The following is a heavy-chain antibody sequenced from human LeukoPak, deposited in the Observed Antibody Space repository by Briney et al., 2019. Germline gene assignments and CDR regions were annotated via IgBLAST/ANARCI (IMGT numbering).Heavy chain of an antibody. V-gene: IGHV4-39*07. CDR1: GGSISSSSYY. D-gene: IGHD6-19*01. CDR2: IYYSGST. J-gene: IGHJ3*02. Sequence: PSETLSLTCTVYGGSISSSSYYWGWIRQPPGKGLEWVGSIYYSGSTYYNPSLKSRVTISVDTSKNQFSLKLSSVTAADTAVYYCAKLAGQWQVLRGQSAFDIWGQGTMVTVSS. CDR3: AKLAGQWQVLRGQSAFDI.